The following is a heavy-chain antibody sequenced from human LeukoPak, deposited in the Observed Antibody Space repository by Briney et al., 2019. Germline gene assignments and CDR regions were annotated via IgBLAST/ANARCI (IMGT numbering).Heavy chain of an antibody. J-gene: IGHJ4*02. D-gene: IGHD3-3*01. CDR3: ARVVEWLFDY. CDR2: IYSGGST. CDR1: GFTVSSNY. Sequence: GGSLTLSCAASGFTVSSNYMSWVRQAPGKGLEWVSVIYSGGSTYYADSVKGRFTISRDNSKNTLYLQMNSLRAEDTAVYYCARVVEWLFDYWGQGTLVTVSS. V-gene: IGHV3-53*01.